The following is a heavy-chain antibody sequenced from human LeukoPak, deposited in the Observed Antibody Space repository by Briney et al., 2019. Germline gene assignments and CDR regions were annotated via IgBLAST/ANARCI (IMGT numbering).Heavy chain of an antibody. CDR2: INPNSGGT. D-gene: IGHD6-19*01. J-gene: IGHJ4*02. CDR3: ARSIAVAGTGGYYFDY. CDR1: GYTFTGYY. V-gene: IGHV1-2*06. Sequence: GASVKVSCKASGYTFTGYYMHWVRQAPGQGLEWMGRINPNSGGTNYAQKLQGRVTMTRDTSISTAYMELSRLRSDDTAVYYCARSIAVAGTGGYYFDYWGQGTLVTVSS.